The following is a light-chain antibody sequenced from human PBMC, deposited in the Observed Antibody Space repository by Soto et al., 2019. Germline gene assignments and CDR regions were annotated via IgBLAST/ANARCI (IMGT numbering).Light chain of an antibody. J-gene: IGLJ3*02. CDR3: QVWDGDSDHRV. Sequence: SYVLTQPPSVSVAPGQTARITCGGNEIGRKSVHWYQQKAGQAPVLVVYDDSDRPSGIPERISGSNSGNTATLTISRVAAGDEADYYCQVWDGDSDHRVFGGGTKLTVL. CDR2: DDS. V-gene: IGLV3-21*02. CDR1: EIGRKS.